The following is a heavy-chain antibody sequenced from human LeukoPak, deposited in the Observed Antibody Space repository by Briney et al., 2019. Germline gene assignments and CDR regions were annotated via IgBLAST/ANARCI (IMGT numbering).Heavy chain of an antibody. V-gene: IGHV4-31*03. CDR2: IYYSGST. Sequence: SETLSLTCTVSGGSISSGGYYWSWIRQHPGKGLEWIGYIYYSGSTYYNPSLKSRVTISVDTSKNQFSLKLSSVTAADTAVYYCARDVGIAVAGAILWGQGTLVTVSS. J-gene: IGHJ4*02. CDR1: GGSISSGGYY. CDR3: ARDVGIAVAGAIL. D-gene: IGHD6-19*01.